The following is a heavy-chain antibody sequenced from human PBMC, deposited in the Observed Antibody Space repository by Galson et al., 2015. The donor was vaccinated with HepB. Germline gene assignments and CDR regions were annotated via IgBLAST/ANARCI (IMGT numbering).Heavy chain of an antibody. CDR2: ISFEGSDH. CDR1: GFTFGSYA. Sequence: SLRLSCAASGFTFGSYAMYWVRQAPGKGLEWVAFISFEGSDHEYSDSVKGRFTISRDNLKGTLFLQMSSLRSDDTAMYYCARGMGTSPPDALDIWGQGTTVTVSS. V-gene: IGHV3-30-3*01. J-gene: IGHJ3*02. D-gene: IGHD7-27*01. CDR3: ARGMGTSPPDALDI.